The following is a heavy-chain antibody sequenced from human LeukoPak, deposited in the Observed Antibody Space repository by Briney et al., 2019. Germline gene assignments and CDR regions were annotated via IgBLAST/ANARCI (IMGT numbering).Heavy chain of an antibody. J-gene: IGHJ4*02. CDR3: ASLQTDPTIVNGF. Sequence: GGSLRLSCGASGFRFSDYWMTWVRQVPGKGLEWVANINGDGNKKYYVDSTEGRFTISRDNAKNSLFLQMNSLRAEDTAVYYCASLQTDPTIVNGFWGQGTLVTVSS. CDR1: GFRFSDYW. V-gene: IGHV3-7*01. CDR2: INGDGNKK. D-gene: IGHD5-24*01.